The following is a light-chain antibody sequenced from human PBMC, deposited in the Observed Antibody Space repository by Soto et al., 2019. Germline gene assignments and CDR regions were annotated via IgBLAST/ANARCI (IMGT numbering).Light chain of an antibody. Sequence: DIVLTQSPGTLSLSPGERAALSCRASQSLSGYLAWYQQRPGQAPRLLIYTTSNRATDIPDRFSGSGSGTDFTLTISRLEPEDFAVDYCQQYGSSPWTFGQGTKVEIK. CDR1: QSLSGY. CDR3: QQYGSSPWT. V-gene: IGKV3-20*01. J-gene: IGKJ1*01. CDR2: TTS.